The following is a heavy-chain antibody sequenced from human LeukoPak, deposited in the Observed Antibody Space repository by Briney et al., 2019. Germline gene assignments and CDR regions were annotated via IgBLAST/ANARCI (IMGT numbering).Heavy chain of an antibody. D-gene: IGHD3-16*01. Sequence: PSETLSLTCTVSGGSISSYYWSWIRQPPGKGLEWIGYIYYSGSTNYNPSLKSRVTISVDTSKNQFSLKLSSVTAADTAVYYCARDGSQSYYDYYYGMVVWGQGTTVTVSS. CDR3: ARDGSQSYYDYYYGMVV. CDR2: IYYSGST. J-gene: IGHJ6*02. V-gene: IGHV4-59*01. CDR1: GGSISSYY.